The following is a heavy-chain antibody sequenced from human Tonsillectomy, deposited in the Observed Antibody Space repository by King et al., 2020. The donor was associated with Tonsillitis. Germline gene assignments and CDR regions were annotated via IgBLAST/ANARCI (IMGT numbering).Heavy chain of an antibody. D-gene: IGHD3-3*01. CDR2: IYPGDSDT. Sequence: QLVQSGAEVKKPGESLKISCKTSGYSFTTYWIGWVRQMPGKGLEWVGIIYPGDSDTRYSPSFQGQVTIPADKSISTAYLQWSSLKASDTAMYYGARWEDRKHYDFWSGYTDYFDSWGQGTLVTVSS. CDR1: GYSFTTYW. CDR3: ARWEDRKHYDFWSGYTDYFDS. V-gene: IGHV5-51*01. J-gene: IGHJ4*02.